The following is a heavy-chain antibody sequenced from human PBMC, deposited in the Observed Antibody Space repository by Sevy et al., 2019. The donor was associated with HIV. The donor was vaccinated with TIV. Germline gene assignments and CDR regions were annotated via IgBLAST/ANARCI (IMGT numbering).Heavy chain of an antibody. CDR2: INHSGST. CDR1: GGSFSGYY. CDR3: ARGVLPIYYYDSSGYYDY. D-gene: IGHD3-22*01. J-gene: IGHJ4*02. Sequence: SETLSLTCAVYGGSFSGYYWSWIRQPPGKGLEWIGEINHSGSTNYNPSLKSRVTISVDTSKNQFSLKLSSVTAADTAVYYWARGVLPIYYYDSSGYYDYWGQGTLVTVSS. V-gene: IGHV4-34*01.